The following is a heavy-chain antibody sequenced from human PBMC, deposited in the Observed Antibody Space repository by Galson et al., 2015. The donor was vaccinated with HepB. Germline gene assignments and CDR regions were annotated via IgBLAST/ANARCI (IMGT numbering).Heavy chain of an antibody. D-gene: IGHD3-10*01. CDR1: GYSFTAFW. V-gene: IGHV5-10-1*01. J-gene: IGHJ4*02. Sequence: QSGAEVKKPGESLRISCKASGYSFTAFWIFWVRQMPGKGLEWMGRIDPSDSYTNYSPSFHGHITISADKSITTAYLQWSSLKASDTAMYYCASRQYYFASGTYYNVSDYWCQGTLVTVSS. CDR3: ASRQYYFASGTYYNVSDY. CDR2: IDPSDSYT.